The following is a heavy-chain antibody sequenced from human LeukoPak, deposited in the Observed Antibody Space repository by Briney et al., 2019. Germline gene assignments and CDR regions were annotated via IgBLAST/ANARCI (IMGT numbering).Heavy chain of an antibody. Sequence: SETLSLTCTVSGGSISSSSYYWGWIRQPPGKGLAWIGSIYYSGSTYYNPSLKSRVTISVDTSKNQFSLKLSSVTAADTAVYYCARLKSVLLWFWELLSYYFDYWGQGTLVTVSS. J-gene: IGHJ4*02. CDR3: ARLKSVLLWFWELLSYYFDY. D-gene: IGHD3-10*01. V-gene: IGHV4-39*01. CDR1: GGSISSSSYY. CDR2: IYYSGST.